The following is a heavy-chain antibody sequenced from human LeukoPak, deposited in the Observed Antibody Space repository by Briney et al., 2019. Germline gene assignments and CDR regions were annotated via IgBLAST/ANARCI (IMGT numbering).Heavy chain of an antibody. V-gene: IGHV3-30-3*01. D-gene: IGHD3-3*01. CDR2: ISYDGSNK. Sequence: GGSLRLSCAASGFTFSSYAMSWARQAPGKGLEWVAVISYDGSNKYYADSVKGRFTISRDNSKNTLYLQMNSLRAEDTAVYYCARVAYDFWSGYHHYYYYGMDVWGQGTTVTVSS. CDR1: GFTFSSYA. J-gene: IGHJ6*02. CDR3: ARVAYDFWSGYHHYYYYGMDV.